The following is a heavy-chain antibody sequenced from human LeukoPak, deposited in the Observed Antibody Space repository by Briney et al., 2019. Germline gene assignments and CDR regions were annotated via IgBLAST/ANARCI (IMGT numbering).Heavy chain of an antibody. CDR3: ARDRENDYGDYSHYFDY. CDR2: ISAYNGNT. CDR1: GYTFTSYV. D-gene: IGHD4-17*01. Sequence: GASVKVSCKAFGYTFTSYVISWVRQAPGQGLEWMGWISAYNGNTNYAQKLQGRVTMTTDTSTSTAYMELRSLRSDDTAVYYCARDRENDYGDYSHYFDYWGQGTLVTVSS. V-gene: IGHV1-18*01. J-gene: IGHJ4*02.